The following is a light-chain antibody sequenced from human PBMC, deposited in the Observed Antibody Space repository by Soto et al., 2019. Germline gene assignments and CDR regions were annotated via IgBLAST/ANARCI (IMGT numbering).Light chain of an antibody. J-gene: IGKJ4*01. CDR2: DAS. CDR1: QSISSW. CDR3: QQYDSYPLT. V-gene: IGKV1-5*01. Sequence: IQVTQSPSTLSGSVGDRVTITCRASQSISSWLAWYQQKPGKAPKLLIYDASSLESGVPSRFSGSGPGTEFTLTITSPQPEDFATYYCQQYDSYPLTVGVGTKV.